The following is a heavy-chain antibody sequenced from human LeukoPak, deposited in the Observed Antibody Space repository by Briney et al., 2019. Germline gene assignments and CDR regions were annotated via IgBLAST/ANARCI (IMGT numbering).Heavy chain of an antibody. CDR1: GFTFNGYS. V-gene: IGHV3-21*01. J-gene: IGHJ4*02. Sequence: PGGSLRLSCAASGFTFNGYSMNWVRQAPGKGLEWVSSISSSSSYIYYADSVKGRFTISRNNPKNSLYLQMNSLRAEDTAVYYCARNRGDPSYFDYWGQGTLVTVSS. CDR3: ARNRGDPSYFDY. D-gene: IGHD4-17*01. CDR2: ISSSSSYI.